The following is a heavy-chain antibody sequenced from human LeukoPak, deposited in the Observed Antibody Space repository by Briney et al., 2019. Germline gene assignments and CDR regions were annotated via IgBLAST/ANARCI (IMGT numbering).Heavy chain of an antibody. CDR1: GFTFSSYA. J-gene: IGHJ4*02. D-gene: IGHD5-24*01. CDR3: VKGREDGYNYFDY. V-gene: IGHV3-64D*06. Sequence: GGSLRLSCLASGFTFSSYAMRWVRQAPGKGLEYVSGISSGGGSTYYADSVKGRFTISRDNSKNTLYLQMSSLRAEDTAVYYCVKGREDGYNYFDYWGQGTLVTVSS. CDR2: ISSGGGST.